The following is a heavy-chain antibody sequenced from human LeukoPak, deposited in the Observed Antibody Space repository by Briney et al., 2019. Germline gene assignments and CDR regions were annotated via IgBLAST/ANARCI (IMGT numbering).Heavy chain of an antibody. CDR2: IYYSGST. V-gene: IGHV4-39*01. Sequence: SETLSLTCTVSGGSISSSSYYWGWIRQPPGKGLEWIGSIYYSGSTYYNPSLKSRVTISVDTSKNQFSLKLSSVTAADTAVYYCARLNNWFDPWGQGTLVTVSS. CDR3: ARLNNWFDP. J-gene: IGHJ5*02. CDR1: GGSISSSSYY.